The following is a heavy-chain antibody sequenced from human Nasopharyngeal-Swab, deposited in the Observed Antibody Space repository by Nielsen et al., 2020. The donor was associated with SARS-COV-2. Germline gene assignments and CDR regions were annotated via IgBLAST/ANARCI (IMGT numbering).Heavy chain of an antibody. D-gene: IGHD5-18*01. CDR1: TFTFDDYA. CDR3: ARTTYSYGRFDY. V-gene: IGHV3-43*02. Sequence: GESLKISCVASTFTFDDYALHWVRQAPGKGLEWLSLITKDAKTTQYADSVKGRFTISRDNSKKSLYLQMNSLRAEDTALYYCARTTYSYGRFDYWGQGTLVTVSS. J-gene: IGHJ4*02. CDR2: ITKDAKTT.